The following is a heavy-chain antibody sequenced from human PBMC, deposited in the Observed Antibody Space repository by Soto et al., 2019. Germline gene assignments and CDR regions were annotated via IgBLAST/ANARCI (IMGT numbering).Heavy chain of an antibody. CDR2: ISSSSSNI. Sequence: PGGSLRLSCAASGFTFSSYRMDWVRQAPGKGLEWLSFISSSSSNINYADSVKGRFTISRDNAKNSLYLQMNSLRAEDTAVYYCVRSPGSFXYWGQGTLVTVSS. CDR1: GFTFSSYR. D-gene: IGHD2-15*01. CDR3: VRSPGSFXY. J-gene: IGHJ4*02. V-gene: IGHV3-48*01.